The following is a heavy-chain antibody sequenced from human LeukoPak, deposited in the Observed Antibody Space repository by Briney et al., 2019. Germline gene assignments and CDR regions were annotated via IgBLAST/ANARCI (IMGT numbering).Heavy chain of an antibody. V-gene: IGHV5-51*01. CDR1: GYSFTTQW. Sequence: GESLKISCKGSGYSFTTQWIGWVRQMPGKGLEWMGIIYPGDSDTRYSPSFQGQVTISADKSITTAYLQWSSLKASDTAMYYCARQTAVVTLGAFDMWGQGTMVTVS. CDR2: IYPGDSDT. CDR3: ARQTAVVTLGAFDM. J-gene: IGHJ3*02. D-gene: IGHD4-23*01.